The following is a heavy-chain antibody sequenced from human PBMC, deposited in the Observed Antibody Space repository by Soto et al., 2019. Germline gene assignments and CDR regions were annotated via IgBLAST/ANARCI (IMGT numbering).Heavy chain of an antibody. V-gene: IGHV1-18*04. J-gene: IGHJ4*02. CDR1: GYTFTAYY. CDR3: ARPGSSGYSLAY. Sequence: ASVTVSCKASGYTFTAYYIRWLRQAPGQGLEWLGWINPDTGGTDYAQKLQGRVTMTTDTPTSTAYMELRSLRSDGTAVHYCARPGSSGYSLAYWGQGTLAPVSP. D-gene: IGHD3-22*01. CDR2: INPDTGGT.